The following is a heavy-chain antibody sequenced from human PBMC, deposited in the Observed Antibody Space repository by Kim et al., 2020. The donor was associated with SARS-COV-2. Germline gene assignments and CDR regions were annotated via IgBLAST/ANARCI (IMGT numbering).Heavy chain of an antibody. CDR3: ARDQINWDV. Sequence: GSTYYADSVKGRFTISRHNSKNTLYLQMNSLRAEDTAVYYCARDQINWDVCGQGTTVTVSS. D-gene: IGHD3-16*01. V-gene: IGHV3-53*04. J-gene: IGHJ6*02. CDR2: GST.